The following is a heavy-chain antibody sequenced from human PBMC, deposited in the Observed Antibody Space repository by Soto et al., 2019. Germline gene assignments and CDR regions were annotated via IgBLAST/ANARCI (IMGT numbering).Heavy chain of an antibody. CDR1: GFSVSARGVG. CDR2: IYWNDDK. Sequence: SGPTLVNPTQTLTLTCALSGFSVSARGVGVGWIRQPPGKALEWLAIIYWNDDKLYRPSLQSRLTITRDTSKNQVVLTMTNMDPVDTATYYCAHSPWGAAPDYWGQGTPVTVSS. CDR3: AHSPWGAAPDY. D-gene: IGHD3-16*01. J-gene: IGHJ4*02. V-gene: IGHV2-5*01.